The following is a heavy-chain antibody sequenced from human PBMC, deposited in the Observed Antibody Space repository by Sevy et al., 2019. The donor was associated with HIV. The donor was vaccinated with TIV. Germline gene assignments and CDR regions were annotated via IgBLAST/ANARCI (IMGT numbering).Heavy chain of an antibody. D-gene: IGHD3-22*01. CDR2: ISGSGGST. CDR3: AKARFDYYDSSGYYPGWFDP. J-gene: IGHJ5*02. Sequence: GGSLRLSCAASGFTFSSYAMSWVRQAPGKGLEWVSAISGSGGSTYYADSVKGGFTISRDNSKNTLYLQMNSLRAEDTAVYYCAKARFDYYDSSGYYPGWFDPWGQGTLVTVSS. CDR1: GFTFSSYA. V-gene: IGHV3-23*01.